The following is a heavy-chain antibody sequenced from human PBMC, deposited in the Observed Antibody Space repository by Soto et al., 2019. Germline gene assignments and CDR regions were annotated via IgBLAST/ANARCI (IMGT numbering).Heavy chain of an antibody. CDR2: ISSSSSYI. Sequence: EVQLVESGGGLVKPGGSLRLSCAASGFTFSSYSMNWVRQAPGKGLEWVSSISSSSSYIYYADSVKGRFTISRDNAKNSLYLQMNSLRAEDTAVYYCARAILRFLEGVAFDYWGQGTLVTVSS. CDR1: GFTFSSYS. D-gene: IGHD3-3*01. V-gene: IGHV3-21*01. J-gene: IGHJ4*02. CDR3: ARAILRFLEGVAFDY.